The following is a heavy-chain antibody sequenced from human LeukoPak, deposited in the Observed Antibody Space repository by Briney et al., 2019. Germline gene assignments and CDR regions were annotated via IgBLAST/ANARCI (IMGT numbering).Heavy chain of an antibody. CDR1: GGSISSSSYY. CDR3: ARGGTGSGWYRVSRFDP. J-gene: IGHJ5*02. V-gene: IGHV4-39*01. CDR2: IYYSGST. D-gene: IGHD6-19*01. Sequence: SETLSLTCTVSGGSISSSSYYWGWIRQPPGKGLEWIGGIYYSGSTYYNPSLKSRVTISVDTSKNQFSLKLSSVTAADTAVYYCARGGTGSGWYRVSRFDPWGQGTLVTVSS.